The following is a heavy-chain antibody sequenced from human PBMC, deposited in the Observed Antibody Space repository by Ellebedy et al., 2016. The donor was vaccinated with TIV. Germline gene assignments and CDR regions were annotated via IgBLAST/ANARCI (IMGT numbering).Heavy chain of an antibody. J-gene: IGHJ4*02. Sequence: SETLSLTXGVYGGSFSTYYWSWIRQPPGKGLEWIGEINHGGSTNYNPSLKSRVTISVDASKNQFSLKLRSVTAADTAVYYCARARSRYCSGSNCYPFDYWGQGALVTVSS. V-gene: IGHV4-34*01. CDR1: GGSFSTYY. CDR2: INHGGST. D-gene: IGHD2-15*01. CDR3: ARARSRYCSGSNCYPFDY.